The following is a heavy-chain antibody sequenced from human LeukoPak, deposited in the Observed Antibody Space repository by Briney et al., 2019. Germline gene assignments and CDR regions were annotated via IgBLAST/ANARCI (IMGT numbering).Heavy chain of an antibody. CDR3: ARGGHYYDSSGYYYNHPFDY. CDR2: IYGGGNT. V-gene: IGHV3-66*01. CDR1: GFTVSSNY. D-gene: IGHD3-22*01. J-gene: IGHJ4*02. Sequence: PGGSLRLSCAASGFTVSSNYMSWVRQAPGKGLEWVSGIYGGGNTYYADSVKGRFTISRDNFKNTLHLQMNSLRADDTAVYYCARGGHYYDSSGYYYNHPFDYWGQGTLVSVSS.